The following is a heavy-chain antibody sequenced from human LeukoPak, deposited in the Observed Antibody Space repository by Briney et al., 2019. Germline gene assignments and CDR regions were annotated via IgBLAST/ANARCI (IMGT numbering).Heavy chain of an antibody. V-gene: IGHV4-4*07. J-gene: IGHJ4*02. CDR1: GGSISSYY. CDR2: IYTSGST. CDR3: ARDQGSYDSSGYPFDY. D-gene: IGHD3-22*01. Sequence: SETLSLTCTVSGGSISSYYWSWIRQPAGKGLEWIGRIYTSGSTNYNPSLKSRVTMSVDTSKNQFSLKLSSVTAADTAVYYCARDQGSYDSSGYPFDYWGQGALVTVSS.